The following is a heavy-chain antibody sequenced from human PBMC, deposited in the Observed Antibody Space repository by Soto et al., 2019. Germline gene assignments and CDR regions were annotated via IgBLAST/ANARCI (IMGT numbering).Heavy chain of an antibody. J-gene: IGHJ4*02. D-gene: IGHD3-22*01. CDR1: GGTFSSYA. V-gene: IGHV1-69*13. CDR3: ASPSSYYYDSSGYYHPSTHFDY. Sequence: GASVKVSCKASGGTFSSYAISWVRQAPGQGLEWMGGIIPIFGTANYAQKFQGRVTITADESTSTAYMELSSLRSEDTAVYYCASPSSYYYDSSGYYHPSTHFDYWGQGTLVTVSS. CDR2: IIPIFGTA.